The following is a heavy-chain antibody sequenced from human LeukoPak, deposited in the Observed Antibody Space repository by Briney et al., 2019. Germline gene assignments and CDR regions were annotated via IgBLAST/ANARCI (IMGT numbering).Heavy chain of an antibody. CDR1: GGTFSSYA. CDR3: ARGGEAARKNWFDP. V-gene: IGHV1-69*06. D-gene: IGHD6-6*01. Sequence: SVKVSCKASGGTFSSYAISWVRQAPGQGLEWMGGIVPIFGTANYAQKFQGRVTITADKSTSTAYMELSSLRSEDTAVYYCARGGEAARKNWFDPWGQGTLVTVSS. CDR2: IVPIFGTA. J-gene: IGHJ5*02.